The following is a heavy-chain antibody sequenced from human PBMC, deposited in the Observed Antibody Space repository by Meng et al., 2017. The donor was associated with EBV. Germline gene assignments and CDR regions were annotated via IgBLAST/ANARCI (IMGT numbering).Heavy chain of an antibody. D-gene: IGHD3-10*01. CDR3: ASESGRGYTPDY. Sequence: VLLSGEVTKPGWSWKVSCKTSGGPFRYYAIRWVRQAPGQGLEWLGGFLPRLGEPNYAQKFHGRVKITADESTSTHYMDLSSLRSEDTAIYYCASESGRGYTPDYWGQGTLVTVSS. CDR2: FLPRLGEP. CDR1: GGPFRYYA. J-gene: IGHJ4*02. V-gene: IGHV1-69*01.